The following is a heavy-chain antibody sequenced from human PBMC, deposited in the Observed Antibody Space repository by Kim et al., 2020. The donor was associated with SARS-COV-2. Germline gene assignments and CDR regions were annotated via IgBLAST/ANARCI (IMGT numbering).Heavy chain of an antibody. CDR2: ISAYNGNT. Sequence: ASVKVSCKASGYTFTSYGISWVRQAPGQGLEWMGWISAYNGNTNYAQKLQGRVTMTTDTSTSTAYMELRSLRSDDTAVYYCARDVNYYDSSGYCPWGQGTLVTVSS. D-gene: IGHD3-22*01. CDR1: GYTFTSYG. V-gene: IGHV1-18*01. CDR3: ARDVNYYDSSGYCP. J-gene: IGHJ5*02.